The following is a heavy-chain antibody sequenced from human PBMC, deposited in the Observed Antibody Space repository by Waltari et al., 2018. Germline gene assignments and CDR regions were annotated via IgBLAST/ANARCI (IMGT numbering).Heavy chain of an antibody. J-gene: IGHJ4*02. D-gene: IGHD1-26*01. V-gene: IGHV1-8*02. CDR1: GYTFTSYD. CDR2: RNPNSGNT. CDR3: ARDQVGSLDY. Sequence: QVQLVQSGAEVKKPGASVKVSCKASGYTFTSYDINWVRQATGQGLEWMGWRNPNSGNTGYAQKFQGRVTISVDTSKNQFSLKLSSVTAADTAVYYCARDQVGSLDYWGQGTLVTVSS.